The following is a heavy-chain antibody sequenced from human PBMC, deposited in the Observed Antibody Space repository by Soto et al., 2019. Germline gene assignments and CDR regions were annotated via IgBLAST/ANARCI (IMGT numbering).Heavy chain of an antibody. D-gene: IGHD1-20*01. V-gene: IGHV3-30-3*01. J-gene: IGHJ4*02. Sequence: PGGSLRLSCAASGFTYSTYTMHWVRQAAGKGLEGVAVISYDGNNKFYADSVKGRFTIYRDSTKQTLYLQMNSLRAEDTAVYYCARYNWNDGGYDYWGRGTLVTVSS. CDR1: GFTYSTYT. CDR2: ISYDGNNK. CDR3: ARYNWNDGGYDY.